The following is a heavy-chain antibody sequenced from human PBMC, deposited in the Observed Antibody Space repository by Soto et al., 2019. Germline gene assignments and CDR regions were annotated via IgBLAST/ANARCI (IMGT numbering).Heavy chain of an antibody. D-gene: IGHD5-18*01. Sequence: GASVKVSCKASGYTFTSYGISWVRQAPGQGLEWMGWISAYNGNTNYAQKLQGRVTMTTDTSTSTAYMELRSLRSDDTAVYYCARSAGGDTAMAPYYYYYGMDVWGQGNPGHRLL. CDR3: ARSAGGDTAMAPYYYYYGMDV. V-gene: IGHV1-18*04. CDR2: ISAYNGNT. J-gene: IGHJ6*02. CDR1: GYTFTSYG.